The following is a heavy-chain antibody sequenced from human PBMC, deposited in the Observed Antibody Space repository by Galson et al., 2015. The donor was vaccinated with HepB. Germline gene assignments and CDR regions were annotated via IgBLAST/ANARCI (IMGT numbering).Heavy chain of an antibody. J-gene: IGHJ5*02. CDR1: GFTFSSYN. V-gene: IGHV3-48*04. CDR3: ARAALGWFDP. Sequence: SLRLSCAASGFTFSSYNMNWVRQPPGKGLEWVSYISTSSGTTTIYYADSVKGRFTISRDNAKNSLYLQMNSLRAEDTAVYYCARAALGWFDPWGQGTLVTVSS. D-gene: IGHD6-25*01. CDR2: ISTSSGTTTI.